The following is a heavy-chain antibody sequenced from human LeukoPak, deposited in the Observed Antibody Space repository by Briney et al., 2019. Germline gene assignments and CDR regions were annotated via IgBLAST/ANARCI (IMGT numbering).Heavy chain of an antibody. CDR3: ARGGYNWNDGIYYYYGMDV. Sequence: ASVKVSCKSSGYTFTCYGISWVRQPPGQGREWMGWISAYNGNTNYAQKLQGRVTMTTDTSTSTAYMELRSLRSDDTAVYYCARGGYNWNDGIYYYYGMDVWGQGTTVTVSS. D-gene: IGHD1-1*01. V-gene: IGHV1-18*01. CDR1: GYTFTCYG. CDR2: ISAYNGNT. J-gene: IGHJ6*02.